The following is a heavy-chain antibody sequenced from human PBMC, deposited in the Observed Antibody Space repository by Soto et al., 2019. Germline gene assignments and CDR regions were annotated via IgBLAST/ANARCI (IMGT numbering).Heavy chain of an antibody. CDR2: ISDTGETI. V-gene: IGHV3-48*01. J-gene: IGHJ6*02. Sequence: PGGSLRLSCEASGFSVSSYSLNWVRQSPGKGLEWLSYISDTGETIHYADSVKGRFTISRDNAKNSLYLQMNSLRAEDTAVYYCAKDRSPIWYYYYGMDVWGQGTTVTVSS. D-gene: IGHD2-2*02. CDR1: GFSVSSYS. CDR3: AKDRSPIWYYYYGMDV.